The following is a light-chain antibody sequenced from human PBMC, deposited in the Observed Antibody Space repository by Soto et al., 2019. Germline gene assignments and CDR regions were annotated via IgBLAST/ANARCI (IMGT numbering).Light chain of an antibody. CDR2: ATS. J-gene: IGKJ5*01. CDR1: QDIANY. CDR3: QQLNSYPFT. Sequence: DIQLTQSPSFLSASVGDRVTITCRASQDIANYLAWYQQKPGKAPKFLIYATSTFQSGLPSRFSGSGSGTEFTLTISSLQPEDFATYYCQQLNSYPFTFAQGTRLE. V-gene: IGKV1-9*01.